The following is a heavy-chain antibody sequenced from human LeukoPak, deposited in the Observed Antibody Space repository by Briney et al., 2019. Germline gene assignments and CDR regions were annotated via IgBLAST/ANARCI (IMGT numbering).Heavy chain of an antibody. J-gene: IGHJ4*02. V-gene: IGHV3-30*03. CDR3: ARGVNYYDFWSGTPNFDY. D-gene: IGHD3-3*01. Sequence: PGRSLRLSCAASGFTFSSYGMHWVRQAPGKGLEWVAVISYDGSNKYYADSVKGRFTISRDNSKNTLYLQMNSLRAEDTAVYYCARGVNYYDFWSGTPNFDYWGQGTLVTVSS. CDR1: GFTFSSYG. CDR2: ISYDGSNK.